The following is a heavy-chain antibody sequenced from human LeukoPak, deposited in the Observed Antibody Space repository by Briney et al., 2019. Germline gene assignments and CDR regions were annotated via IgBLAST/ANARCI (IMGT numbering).Heavy chain of an antibody. Sequence: GGSLRLSCAASGFTFSSYWMSWVRQAPGKGLEWVANIKQDGSEEYYVDSVKGRFTISRDNAKNSLYLQMNSLRAEDTAVYYCARDGGYCGGDCFPFNWFDPWGQGTLVTVSS. CDR3: ARDGGYCGGDCFPFNWFDP. D-gene: IGHD2-21*01. CDR2: IKQDGSEE. CDR1: GFTFSSYW. V-gene: IGHV3-7*01. J-gene: IGHJ5*02.